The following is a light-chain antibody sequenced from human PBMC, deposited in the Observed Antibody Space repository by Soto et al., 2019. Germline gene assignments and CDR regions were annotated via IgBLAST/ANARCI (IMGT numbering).Light chain of an antibody. CDR2: AAS. CDR3: QQLNSYPIT. Sequence: DIQMTQSASSLSPSVGDRVTIACRASQGISSYLAWYQQKPGKAPRXLIYAASTLQSGVPSRFSGSGSGTDFTLTISSLQPEDCATYYGQQLNSYPITFGQGTRLEIK. V-gene: IGKV1-9*01. CDR1: QGISSY. J-gene: IGKJ5*01.